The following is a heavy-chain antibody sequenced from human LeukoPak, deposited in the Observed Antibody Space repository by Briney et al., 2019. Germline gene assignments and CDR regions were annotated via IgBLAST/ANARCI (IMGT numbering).Heavy chain of an antibody. CDR2: IHTSGST. CDR3: ARDGGYTSHDY. V-gene: IGHV4-4*07. Sequence: PSETLSLTCTVSGGSITGYYWSWMRQPAGKGLEWIGRIHTSGSTNYNASLKSRVTMSVDTSKNQFSLKLTSVTAADTAVYYCARDGGYTSHDYWGQGTLVTVSS. J-gene: IGHJ4*02. D-gene: IGHD6-19*01. CDR1: GGSITGYY.